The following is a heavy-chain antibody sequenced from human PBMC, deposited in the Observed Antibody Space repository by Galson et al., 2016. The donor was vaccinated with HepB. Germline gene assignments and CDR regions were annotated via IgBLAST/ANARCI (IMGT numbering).Heavy chain of an antibody. D-gene: IGHD6-13*01. CDR3: TRVHREGIAAAGFQI. V-gene: IGHV3-74*01. CDR2: INTDGSST. CDR1: GFPFSKYW. J-gene: IGHJ4*02. Sequence: SLRLSCAASGFPFSKYWMHWVRQAPGKGLVWVSRINTDGSSTTYADSVKGRFTISRDNAKNTLYLQVNSLRAEDTALYYCTRVHREGIAAAGFQIWGQGTPVTVSS.